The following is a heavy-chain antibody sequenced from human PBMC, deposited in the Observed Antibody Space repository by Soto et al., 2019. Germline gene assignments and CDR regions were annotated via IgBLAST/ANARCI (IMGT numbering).Heavy chain of an antibody. D-gene: IGHD4-4*01. CDR3: ARDSLPHDYTTNPNYYYYGMDV. J-gene: IGHJ6*02. V-gene: IGHV1-69*13. CDR2: IIPIFGTA. CDR1: GGTFSSYA. Sequence: ASVKVSCKASGGTFSSYAISWVRQAPGQGLEWMGGIIPIFGTANYAQKFQGRVTITADESTSTAYMELSSLRSEDTAVYYCARDSLPHDYTTNPNYYYYGMDVWGQGTTVTVSS.